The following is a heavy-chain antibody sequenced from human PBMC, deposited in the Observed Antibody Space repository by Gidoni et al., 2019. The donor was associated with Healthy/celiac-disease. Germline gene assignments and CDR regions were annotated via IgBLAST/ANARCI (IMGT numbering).Heavy chain of an antibody. J-gene: IGHJ2*01. Sequence: QVQLQQWGAGLLKPSETLSLTCAVYGGSFSGYYWSWIRQPPGKGLEWIGEINHSGSTNYNPSLKSRVTISVDTSKNQFSLKLSSVTAADTAVYYCARLFWSGYPYWYFDLWGRGTLVTVSS. V-gene: IGHV4-34*01. D-gene: IGHD3-3*01. CDR2: INHSGST. CDR3: ARLFWSGYPYWYFDL. CDR1: GGSFSGYY.